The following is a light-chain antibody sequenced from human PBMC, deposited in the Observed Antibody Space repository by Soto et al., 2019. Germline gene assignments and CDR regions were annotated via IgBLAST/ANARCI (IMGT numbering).Light chain of an antibody. CDR3: SSYTSSSTLV. Sequence: SALTQPASVSVSPGQSITISCTGTSRDVGGYNYVSWYQQHPGTAPKLMIYEVTDRPSGVSPRFSGSKSGNTASLTISGLRADDAADYYCSSYTSSSTLVFGTGTKVTVL. J-gene: IGLJ1*01. V-gene: IGLV2-14*01. CDR1: SRDVGGYNY. CDR2: EVT.